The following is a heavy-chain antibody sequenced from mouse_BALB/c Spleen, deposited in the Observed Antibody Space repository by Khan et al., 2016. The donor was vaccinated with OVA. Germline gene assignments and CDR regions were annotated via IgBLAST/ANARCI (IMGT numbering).Heavy chain of an antibody. CDR1: GYTFTDYV. J-gene: IGHJ1*01. CDR2: IYPGSGRT. Sequence: VQLQESGPELVKPGASVKKSCKASGYTFTDYVINWVKQSTGQGLEWIGEIYPGSGRTNYNEKFKGKATLTADKSFNTAYMQLSSLTSEDSAVYFCARPSYYYGSNSYWFFAVWGAGSTVTVSS. V-gene: IGHV1-77*01. D-gene: IGHD1-1*01. CDR3: ARPSYYYGSNSYWFFAV.